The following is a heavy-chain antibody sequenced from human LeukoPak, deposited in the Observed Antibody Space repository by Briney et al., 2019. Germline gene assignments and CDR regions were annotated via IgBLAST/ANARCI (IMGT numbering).Heavy chain of an antibody. CDR3: TTIYNWNYVGYYYGMDV. Sequence: GGSLRLSCPASGFTLGDYAMSWFGQAPGKGLEWVGFIRSKAYGGTTEYAASVKGRFTISRDDSKSIAYLQMNSLKTEDTAVYYCTTIYNWNYVGYYYGMDVWGQGTTVTVSS. CDR1: GFTLGDYA. D-gene: IGHD1-7*01. J-gene: IGHJ6*02. V-gene: IGHV3-49*03. CDR2: IRSKAYGGTT.